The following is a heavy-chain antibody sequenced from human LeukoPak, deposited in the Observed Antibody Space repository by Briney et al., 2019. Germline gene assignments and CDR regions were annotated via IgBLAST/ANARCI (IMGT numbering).Heavy chain of an antibody. Sequence: SETLSLTCAVSGGSISSYYWSWVRQPAGKGLEWIGRIYTSGSNNYNPSLKSRVTMSVDTSKNQFSLKLSSVTAADTAVYYCARESQLGDYFDYWGQGTLVTVSS. J-gene: IGHJ4*02. D-gene: IGHD6-6*01. CDR3: ARESQLGDYFDY. CDR1: GGSISSYY. V-gene: IGHV4-4*07. CDR2: IYTSGSN.